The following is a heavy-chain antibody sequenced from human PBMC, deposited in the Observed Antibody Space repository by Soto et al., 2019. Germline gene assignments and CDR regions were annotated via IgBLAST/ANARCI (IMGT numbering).Heavy chain of an antibody. Sequence: SETLSLTCAVSGGSISSSNWWSWVRQPPGKGLEWIGEIYHSGSTNYNPSLKSRVTISVDKSKNQFSLKLSSVTAADTAVYYCARREWSLYHYYYYGMDVWGQGTTVTVSS. CDR2: IYHSGST. J-gene: IGHJ6*02. CDR3: ARREWSLYHYYYYGMDV. CDR1: GGSISSSNW. V-gene: IGHV4-4*02. D-gene: IGHD3-3*01.